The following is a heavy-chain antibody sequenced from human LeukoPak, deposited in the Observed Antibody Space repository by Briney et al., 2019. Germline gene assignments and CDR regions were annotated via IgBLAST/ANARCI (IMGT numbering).Heavy chain of an antibody. D-gene: IGHD1-26*01. CDR2: IYHSGST. V-gene: IGHV4-30-2*01. Sequence: TLSLTWAVSGGSISSGGYSWSWIRQPPGKGLEWIGYIYHSGSTYHNPSLKRRVTISVDRSKNQFSLKLSSVTAADTAVYYCARDRGSYGAFDIWGQGTMVTVSS. J-gene: IGHJ3*02. CDR1: GGSISSGGYS. CDR3: ARDRGSYGAFDI.